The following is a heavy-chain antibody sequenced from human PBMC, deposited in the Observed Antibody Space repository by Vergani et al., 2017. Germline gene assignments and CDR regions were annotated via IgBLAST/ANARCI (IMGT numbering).Heavy chain of an antibody. Sequence: EVQLVESGGGLVKPGGSLRLSCAASGFTFSSYSMNWVRQAPGKGLEWVSSISISSSYIYYADSVKGRFTISRDNDKNSLYPQMNSLRAEDTAVYYCARDDYDFWSGYNWFDPWGQGTLVTVSS. CDR2: ISISSSYI. CDR1: GFTFSSYS. V-gene: IGHV3-21*01. CDR3: ARDDYDFWSGYNWFDP. J-gene: IGHJ5*02. D-gene: IGHD3-3*01.